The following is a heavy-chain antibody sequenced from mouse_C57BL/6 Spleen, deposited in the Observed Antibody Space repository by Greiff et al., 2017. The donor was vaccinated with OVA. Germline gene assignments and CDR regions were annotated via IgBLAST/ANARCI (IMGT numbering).Heavy chain of an antibody. CDR3: ARKEGITTGRDY. J-gene: IGHJ4*01. Sequence: QVHVKQSGAELARPGASVKLSCKASGYTFTSYGISWVKQRTGQGLEWIGEIYPRSGNTYYNEKFKGKATLTADKSSSTAYMELRSLTSEDSAVYFCARKEGITTGRDYWGQGTSVTVSS. V-gene: IGHV1-81*01. D-gene: IGHD1-1*01. CDR2: IYPRSGNT. CDR1: GYTFTSYG.